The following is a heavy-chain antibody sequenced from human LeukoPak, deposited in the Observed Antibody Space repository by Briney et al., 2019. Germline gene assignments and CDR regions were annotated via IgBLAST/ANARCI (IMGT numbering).Heavy chain of an antibody. V-gene: IGHV4-30-4*01. CDR1: GGSISSGDYY. D-gene: IGHD2-2*02. J-gene: IGHJ5*02. Sequence: SQTLSLTCTVSGGSISSGDYYWSWIRQPPGKGLEWIVYIYYSGSTYYNPSLKSRVTISVDTSKNQFSLKLSSVTAADTAVYYCARGYCSSTSCYIYQSYNWFDPWGQGTLVTVSS. CDR2: IYYSGST. CDR3: ARGYCSSTSCYIYQSYNWFDP.